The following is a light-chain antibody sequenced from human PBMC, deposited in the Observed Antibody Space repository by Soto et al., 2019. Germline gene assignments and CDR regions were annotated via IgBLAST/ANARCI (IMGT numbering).Light chain of an antibody. CDR3: QQSYSTPT. V-gene: IGKV1-39*01. J-gene: IGKJ2*01. Sequence: DIQMTQSPSSLSASVGDRVTITCRASQSISSYLNWYQQKPGKAPKLLIYAASSLQSGVPSRFSGSGCGTDFTLTISRLQPEDFATYYLQQSYSTPTFGQGTKLEIK. CDR2: AAS. CDR1: QSISSY.